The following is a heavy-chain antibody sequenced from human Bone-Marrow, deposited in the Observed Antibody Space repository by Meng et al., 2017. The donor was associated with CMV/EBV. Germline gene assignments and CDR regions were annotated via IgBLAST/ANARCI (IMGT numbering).Heavy chain of an antibody. J-gene: IGHJ4*02. CDR2: IKQDGSEK. CDR3: AIAFVAAAGTRLADY. CDR1: GFTFSSYW. D-gene: IGHD6-13*01. Sequence: GESLKISCAASGFTFSSYWMTWVRRAPGKGLEWVANIKQDGSEKYYVDSVKGRFTISRDNAKNSLFLQMNSLRAEDTAVYYCAIAFVAAAGTRLADYWGQGTLVTVSS. V-gene: IGHV3-7*01.